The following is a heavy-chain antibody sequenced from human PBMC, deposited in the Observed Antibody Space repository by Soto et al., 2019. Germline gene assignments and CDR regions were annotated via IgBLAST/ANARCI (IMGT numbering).Heavy chain of an antibody. Sequence: QVQLVQSGGEVKKPGASVKLSCTASGYTFTSYGISWVRQAPGQGLEWMGWISAYNGKTNYAQNVQGRVTMTTDTPTRTAYMDLRSLRSDGTAVYYCARGGDVNYYHGMDVWGQGTTVTVSS. CDR2: ISAYNGKT. V-gene: IGHV1-18*01. J-gene: IGHJ6*02. CDR1: GYTFTSYG. D-gene: IGHD5-12*01. CDR3: ARGGDVNYYHGMDV.